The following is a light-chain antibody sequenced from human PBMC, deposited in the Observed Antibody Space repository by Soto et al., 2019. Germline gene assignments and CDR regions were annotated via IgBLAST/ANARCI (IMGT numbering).Light chain of an antibody. Sequence: DIQMTQSPSTLSASVGDRVTITCRASQSISSWLAWYQQKPGKAPKLLIYDASSLESGVPSRFSGSGSGTEFTLTISSLQPDDFAPYYCQQYNSYSSTFGQGNKLEIK. V-gene: IGKV1-5*01. CDR3: QQYNSYSST. CDR2: DAS. J-gene: IGKJ2*02. CDR1: QSISSW.